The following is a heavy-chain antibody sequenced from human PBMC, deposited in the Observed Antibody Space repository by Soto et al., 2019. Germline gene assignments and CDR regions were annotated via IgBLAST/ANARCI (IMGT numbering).Heavy chain of an antibody. V-gene: IGHV3-23*01. Sequence: GRSKRLSCGASGLICRNFAMSWVRQAPGKGLEWVAGIGASGDITWYADSVKGRLSISRDNSKNTLYLQLNSLRFEDTAVYYCAKDDFTDRGDDSCDYWGPGTLVTVSS. D-gene: IGHD2-21*02. CDR2: IGASGDIT. CDR3: AKDDFTDRGDDSCDY. CDR1: GLICRNFA. J-gene: IGHJ4*02.